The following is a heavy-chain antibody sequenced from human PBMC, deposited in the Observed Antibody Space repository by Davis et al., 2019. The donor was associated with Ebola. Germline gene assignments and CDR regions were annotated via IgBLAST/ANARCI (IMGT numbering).Heavy chain of an antibody. V-gene: IGHV1-46*01. D-gene: IGHD6-13*01. J-gene: IGHJ4*02. CDR3: ARVGRMVQQLFDY. CDR2: INPSGGST. Sequence: ASVKVSCKASGGTFSSYAISWVRQAPGQGLEWMGIINPSGGSTSYAQKFQGRVTMTRDTSTSTVYMELSSLRSEDTAVYYCARVGRMVQQLFDYWGQGTLVTVSS. CDR1: GGTFSSYA.